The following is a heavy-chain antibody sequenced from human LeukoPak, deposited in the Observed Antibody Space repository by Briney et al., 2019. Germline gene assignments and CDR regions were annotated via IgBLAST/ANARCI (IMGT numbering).Heavy chain of an antibody. Sequence: PSETLSLTCTVSGGSISSYYWSWIRQPAGKGLEWIGRIYTSGSTNYNPSLKSRVTISVDTSKNQFSLRLSSVTAADTAVYYCARVTGYVMEDYFDYWGQGTLVTVSS. D-gene: IGHD6-13*01. J-gene: IGHJ4*02. CDR3: ARVTGYVMEDYFDY. CDR2: IYTSGST. CDR1: GGSISSYY. V-gene: IGHV4-4*07.